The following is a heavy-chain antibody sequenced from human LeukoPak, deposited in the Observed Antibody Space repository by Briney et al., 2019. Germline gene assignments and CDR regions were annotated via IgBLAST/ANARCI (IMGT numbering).Heavy chain of an antibody. J-gene: IGHJ6*03. D-gene: IGHD2-2*01. Sequence: PSETLSLTCTVSGGSISSYYWSWIRQPAGKGLEWLGRIYTSGSTNYNPSLKSRVTMSVDTSKNQFSLKLSSVTAADTAVYYCARDNIVVVPAAISLYYYYYYMDVWGKGTTVTVSS. CDR2: IYTSGST. CDR1: GGSISSYY. V-gene: IGHV4-4*07. CDR3: ARDNIVVVPAAISLYYYYYYMDV.